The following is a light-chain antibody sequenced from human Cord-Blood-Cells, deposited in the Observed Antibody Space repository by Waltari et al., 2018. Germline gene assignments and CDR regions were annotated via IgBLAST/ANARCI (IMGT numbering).Light chain of an antibody. CDR1: QSVSSY. V-gene: IGKV3-11*01. CDR2: DAS. J-gene: IGKJ4*01. Sequence: EIVLTQSPATLSLSPGERATLPCRASQSVSSYLAWYQQKPGQAPRLLIYDASNRATGIPARFSGSGSGTDFTLTISSLEPEDFAVYYCQQRSNWTPLTFGGGTKVEIK. CDR3: QQRSNWTPLT.